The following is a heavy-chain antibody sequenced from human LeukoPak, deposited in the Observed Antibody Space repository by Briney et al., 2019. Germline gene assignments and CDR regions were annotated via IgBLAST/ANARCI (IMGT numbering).Heavy chain of an antibody. CDR2: IYYSGST. J-gene: IGHJ6*02. Sequence: SETLSLTCTVSGGSISSYYWSWIRQPPGKGLEWIGYIYYSGSTSYNPSLKSRVTISVDTSKNQFSLKLSSVTAADTAVYYCARDLTYYDSSGYTYYYGMGVWGQGTTVTVSS. CDR3: ARDLTYYDSSGYTYYYGMGV. D-gene: IGHD3-22*01. V-gene: IGHV4-59*01. CDR1: GGSISSYY.